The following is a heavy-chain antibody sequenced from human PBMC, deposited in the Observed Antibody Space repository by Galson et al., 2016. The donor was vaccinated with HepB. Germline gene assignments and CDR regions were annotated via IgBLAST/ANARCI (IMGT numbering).Heavy chain of an antibody. D-gene: IGHD5-12*01. J-gene: IGHJ4*02. V-gene: IGHV3-23*01. Sequence: SLRLSCAASGFIFSSYAMSWVRQAPGKGLEWVSGLSGSDGSTYYADSVKGRFTTSSDNSKNTLYLQMNSLRAEDTAVYYCAKDWGVATTTHFDYWGQGILVIVSS. CDR3: AKDWGVATTTHFDY. CDR2: LSGSDGST. CDR1: GFIFSSYA.